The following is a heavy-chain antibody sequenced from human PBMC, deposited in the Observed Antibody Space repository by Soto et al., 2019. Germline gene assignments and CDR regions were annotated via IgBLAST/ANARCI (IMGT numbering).Heavy chain of an antibody. CDR3: ARDVGSCNYYKGVYYSCYMDV. CDR1: GFTIGGYG. J-gene: IGHJ6*03. V-gene: IGHV3-64*01. Sequence: EVQVVESGGGLVQPGGSLRLSCAASGFTIGGYGFHWVCQAPGKALEYISAISSYGGNVYYANSVKGRFSIARDKSKTTLYLQIGSLRAQDMGVYYCARDVGSCNYYKGVYYSCYMDVWGKGTTVTVSS. D-gene: IGHD3-10*01. CDR2: ISSYGGNV.